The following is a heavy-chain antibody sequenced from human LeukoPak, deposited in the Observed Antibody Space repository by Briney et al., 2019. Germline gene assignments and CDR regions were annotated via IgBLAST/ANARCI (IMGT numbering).Heavy chain of an antibody. Sequence: GGSLRLSCAASGFGVSRNYMNWVRQAPGKGLEWVSILYSNGDTYYGNSVKGRFTISRDDSKNTLYLQMDSLRVEDTAVYYCARSQITMIRGDFDYWGQGTLVTVSS. V-gene: IGHV3-66*01. CDR3: ARSQITMIRGDFDY. CDR1: GFGVSRNY. J-gene: IGHJ4*02. D-gene: IGHD3-10*01. CDR2: LYSNGDT.